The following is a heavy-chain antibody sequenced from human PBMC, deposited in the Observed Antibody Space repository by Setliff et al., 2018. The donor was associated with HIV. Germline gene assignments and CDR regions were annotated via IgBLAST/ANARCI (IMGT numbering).Heavy chain of an antibody. V-gene: IGHV4-34*01. CDR2: INHSGST. CDR1: GESFSGYF. CDR3: ARGLLGSIEAN. D-gene: IGHD5-12*01. J-gene: IGHJ4*02. Sequence: PSETLSLTCAVYGESFSGYFWSWIRQPPGKGLEWIGEINHSGSTNYNPSLKSRVSISVATSKNQFSLKLTSVTAADTAVYYCARGLLGSIEANWGQGTLVTVSS.